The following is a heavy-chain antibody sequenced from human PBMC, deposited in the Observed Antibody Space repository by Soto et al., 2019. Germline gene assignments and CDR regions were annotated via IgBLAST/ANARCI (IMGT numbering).Heavy chain of an antibody. CDR1: GGTFSSYA. Sequence: SVKVSCKASGGTFSSYAISWVRQAPGQGLEWMGGIILIFGTANYAQKFQGRVTITADESTSTAYMELSSLRSEDTAVYYCARVVSTVRGDPPLMDVWGQGPTVTVSS. CDR2: IILIFGTA. D-gene: IGHD2-2*01. CDR3: ARVVSTVRGDPPLMDV. J-gene: IGHJ6*02. V-gene: IGHV1-69*13.